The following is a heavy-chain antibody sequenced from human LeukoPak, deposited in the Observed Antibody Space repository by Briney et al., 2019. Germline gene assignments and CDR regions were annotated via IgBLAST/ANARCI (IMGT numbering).Heavy chain of an antibody. CDR1: GSTLSNYA. D-gene: IGHD2-21*01. Sequence: GGSLRLSCAASGSTLSNYAISWVRQAPGKGLEWVSAISADGGDTYHTDSVKGRFTISRDNSKNTMFLQMNSLRGEDTAVYYCASHLPYCGRDSSSFFDSWGQGTLVTVSS. CDR3: ASHLPYCGRDSSSFFDS. J-gene: IGHJ4*02. V-gene: IGHV3-23*01. CDR2: ISADGGDT.